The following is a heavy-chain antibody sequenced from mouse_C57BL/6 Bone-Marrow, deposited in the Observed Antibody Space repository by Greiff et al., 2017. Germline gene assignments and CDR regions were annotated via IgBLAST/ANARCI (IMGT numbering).Heavy chain of an antibody. D-gene: IGHD1-1*01. CDR1: GYTFTNYW. CDR3: ARSRGGYSAMDS. V-gene: IGHV1-63*01. J-gene: IGHJ4*01. CDR2: LYPGGGYT. Sequence: VQLQQSGAELVRPGTSVKMSCKASGYTFTNYWIGWAKQRPGHGLEWIGDLYPGGGYTNYNEKFKGKATLTADKSSSTAYMQFSSLTSEESAIYYCARSRGGYSAMDSGGQGTSVTVSP.